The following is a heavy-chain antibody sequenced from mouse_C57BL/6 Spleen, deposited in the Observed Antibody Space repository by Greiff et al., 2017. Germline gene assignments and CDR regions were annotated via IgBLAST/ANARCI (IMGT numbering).Heavy chain of an antibody. CDR1: GYAFSSYW. J-gene: IGHJ4*01. CDR2: IYPGDGDT. V-gene: IGHV1-80*01. Sequence: VKLMESGAELVKPGASVKISCKASGYAFSSYWMNWVKQRPGKGLEWIGQIYPGDGDTNYNGKFKGKATLTADKSSSTAYMQLSSLTSEDSAVYFCARSLRGYYAMDYWGQGTSVTVSS. CDR3: ARSLRGYYAMDY.